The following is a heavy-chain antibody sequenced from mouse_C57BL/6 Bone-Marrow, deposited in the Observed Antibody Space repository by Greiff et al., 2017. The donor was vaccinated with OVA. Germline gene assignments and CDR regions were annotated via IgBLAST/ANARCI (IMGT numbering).Heavy chain of an antibody. Sequence: QVQLQQSGPELVKPGASVKISCKASGYAFRSSWMNWVKQRPGKGLEWIGRIYPGDGDTNYNGKFKGKATLTADKSSSTAYMQLSSLTSEDSAVYFCARGVYGSSYLYFDYWGQGTTLTVSS. D-gene: IGHD1-1*01. CDR1: GYAFRSSW. CDR2: IYPGDGDT. J-gene: IGHJ2*01. V-gene: IGHV1-82*01. CDR3: ARGVYGSSYLYFDY.